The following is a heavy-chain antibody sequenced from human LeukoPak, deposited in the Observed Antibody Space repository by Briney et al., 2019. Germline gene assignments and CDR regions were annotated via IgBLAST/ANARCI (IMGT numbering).Heavy chain of an antibody. CDR2: ILGSGGST. CDR3: AKWGDYDVLTGYNVPDY. V-gene: IGHV3-23*01. J-gene: IGHJ4*02. D-gene: IGHD3-9*01. CDR1: GFTFSNYA. Sequence: GGSLRLSCAASGFTFSNYAMSRVRQAPGKGLEWVLAILGSGGSTYYADSVKGRFTVSRDNSKSTLYLQMNSLRAEDTALYYCAKWGDYDVLTGYNVPDYWGQGTLVTVSS.